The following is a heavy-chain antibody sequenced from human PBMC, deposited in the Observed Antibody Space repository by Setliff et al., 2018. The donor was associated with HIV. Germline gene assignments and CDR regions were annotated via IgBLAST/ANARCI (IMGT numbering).Heavy chain of an antibody. CDR2: INKDGRKT. V-gene: IGHV3-74*03. D-gene: IGHD2-15*01. Sequence: GSLRLSCAASGFTFSTYWMHWVRQAPGKGLVWVSHINKDGRKTTYADSVKGRFTVSRDNAKNTLYLQMGSLSADDTAVYYCARGGFNHAFDIWGQGTMVTVSS. CDR3: ARGGFNHAFDI. CDR1: GFTFSTYW. J-gene: IGHJ3*02.